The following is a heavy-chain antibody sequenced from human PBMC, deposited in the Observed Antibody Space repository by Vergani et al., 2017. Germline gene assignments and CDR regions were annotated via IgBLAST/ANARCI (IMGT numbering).Heavy chain of an antibody. CDR2: IYPSDSDI. CDR3: ARQTTYSDT. D-gene: IGHD4-11*01. Sequence: EVELVQSGPEMRKPGESLKIPCKGSEYSFGNYWIGWVRQMPGKGLEWMGIIYPSDSDIRYSPPFQGQVTISADKSISTAFLKWDSLKASNTALYYCARQTTYSDTWGQGTLVTVSS. J-gene: IGHJ5*02. CDR1: EYSFGNYW. V-gene: IGHV5-51*01.